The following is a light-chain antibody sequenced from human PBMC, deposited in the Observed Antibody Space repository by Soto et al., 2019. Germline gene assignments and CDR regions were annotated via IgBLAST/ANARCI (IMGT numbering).Light chain of an antibody. CDR3: QQLNTFPPFFT. CDR2: GAS. CDR1: QGIRSY. J-gene: IGKJ3*01. Sequence: DIQLTQSPSFLSASVGDRVTITCRASQGIRSYLAWYRQRPGKAPELLIYGASTLRPGGASRFSGSGSGTEFTLTISSLQPEDFATYFCQQLNTFPPFFTFGPRTKVDIK. V-gene: IGKV1-9*01.